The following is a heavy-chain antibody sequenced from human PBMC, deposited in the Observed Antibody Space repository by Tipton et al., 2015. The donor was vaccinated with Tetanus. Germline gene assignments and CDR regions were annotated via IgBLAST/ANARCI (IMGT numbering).Heavy chain of an antibody. CDR3: AKGKMATLASGAFDI. CDR1: GFTFSSYG. Sequence: SLRLSCAASGFTFSSYGMHWVRQAPGKGLEWVAVISYDGSNKYYADSVKGRFTISRDNSKNTLYLQMNSLRAEDTAVYYCAKGKMATLASGAFDIWGQGTMVTVSS. D-gene: IGHD5-24*01. CDR2: ISYDGSNK. J-gene: IGHJ3*02. V-gene: IGHV3-30*18.